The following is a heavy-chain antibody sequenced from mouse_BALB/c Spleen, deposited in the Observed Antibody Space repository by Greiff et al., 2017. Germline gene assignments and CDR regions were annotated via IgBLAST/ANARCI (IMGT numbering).Heavy chain of an antibody. D-gene: IGHD1-1*01. CDR1: GFTFSSYG. Sequence: EVQRVESGGDLVKPGGSLKLSCAASGFTFSSYGMSWVRQAPEKGLEWVTYISGGSSTIYYADTVKGRFTISRDNPKNTLFLQMTSLRSEDTAMYYCARGALLLRYFDYWGQGTTLTVSS. CDR2: ISGGSSTI. CDR3: ARGALLLRYFDY. J-gene: IGHJ2*01. V-gene: IGHV5-17*02.